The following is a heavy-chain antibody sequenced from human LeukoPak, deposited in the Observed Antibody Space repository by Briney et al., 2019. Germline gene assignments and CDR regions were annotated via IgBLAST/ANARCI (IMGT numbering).Heavy chain of an antibody. Sequence: GGSLRLSCAASGFTFTNYAMSWVRQAPGKGLEWVSAISASGGSTYYADSVKGRFTISRDNSKNTLYLQLNSLRAEDTAVYYCAKDLGYCSSTSCSWDYWGQGTLVTVSS. CDR1: GFTFTNYA. V-gene: IGHV3-23*01. D-gene: IGHD2-2*01. CDR3: AKDLGYCSSTSCSWDY. J-gene: IGHJ4*02. CDR2: ISASGGST.